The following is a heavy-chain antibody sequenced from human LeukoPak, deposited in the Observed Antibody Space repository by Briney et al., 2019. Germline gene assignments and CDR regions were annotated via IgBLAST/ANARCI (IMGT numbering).Heavy chain of an antibody. D-gene: IGHD1-20*01. CDR3: ARDASITGIGIPPIDY. Sequence: GGSLRLSCAASGFTFSSYSMNWVRQAPGKGLEWVSYISSSSSTIYYADSVKGRFTISRDNAKNSLYLQMNSLRAEDTAVYYCARDASITGIGIPPIDYWGQGTPVTVSS. CDR1: GFTFSSYS. V-gene: IGHV3-48*01. CDR2: ISSSSSTI. J-gene: IGHJ4*02.